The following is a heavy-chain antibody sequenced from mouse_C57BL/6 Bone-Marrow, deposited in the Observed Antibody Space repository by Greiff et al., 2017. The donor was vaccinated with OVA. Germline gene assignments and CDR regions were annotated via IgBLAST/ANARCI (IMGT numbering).Heavy chain of an antibody. CDR2: IYPGDGDT. CDR1: GYAFSSSW. Sequence: VQLQESGPELVKPGASVKISCKASGYAFSSSWMNWVKQRPGKGLEWIGRIYPGDGDTNYNGKFKGKATLTADTSSSTAYMQRSSLTSEDSAVYFCARKITTVVATDYYAMDYWGQGTSVTVSS. D-gene: IGHD1-1*01. CDR3: ARKITTVVATDYYAMDY. J-gene: IGHJ4*01. V-gene: IGHV1-82*01.